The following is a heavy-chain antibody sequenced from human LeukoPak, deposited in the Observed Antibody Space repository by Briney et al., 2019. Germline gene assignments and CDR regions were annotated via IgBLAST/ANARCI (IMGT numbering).Heavy chain of an antibody. CDR1: GDSLNGSH. D-gene: IGHD3-16*02. CDR2: INQSGGT. J-gene: IGHJ4*02. V-gene: IGHV4-34*01. CDR3: ARVSDIMISFGGAISYFDY. Sequence: PSETLSLTSTLNGDSLNGSHWSWIRQPPGKGLEWIGEINQSGGTHYNPALWSRLTISIDTSKNKFSLQLTSVTAADTGVYFCARVSDIMISFGGAISYFDYWGQGALVTVSS.